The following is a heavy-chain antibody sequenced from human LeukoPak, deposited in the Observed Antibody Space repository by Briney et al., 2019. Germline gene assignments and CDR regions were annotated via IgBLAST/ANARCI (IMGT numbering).Heavy chain of an antibody. CDR1: GFTFSSYA. J-gene: IGHJ4*02. V-gene: IGHV3-30-3*01. Sequence: GGSLRLSCAASGFTFSSYAMHWVRQAPGKGLEWVAVISYDGSNKYYADSVKGRFTISRDNSKNTLYLRMNSLRAEDTAVYYCAREGDYYDSSGYFAPLDYWGQGTLVTVSS. CDR2: ISYDGSNK. D-gene: IGHD3-22*01. CDR3: AREGDYYDSSGYFAPLDY.